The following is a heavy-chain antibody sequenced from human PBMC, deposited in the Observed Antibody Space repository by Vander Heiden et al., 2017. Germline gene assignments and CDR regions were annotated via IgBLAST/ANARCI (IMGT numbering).Heavy chain of an antibody. Sequence: EVQLVESGGGLVQPGGSLKLSCAASGFTFMGSAMHWVRQASGKGLEWVGRIRSKANSYATAYATSVKGRFTISRDDSKSTAYLQMNSLKTEDTAVYYCTRLWRTDGDNEDYWGQGTLVTVSS. D-gene: IGHD4-17*01. J-gene: IGHJ4*02. CDR2: IRSKANSYAT. V-gene: IGHV3-73*02. CDR3: TRLWRTDGDNEDY. CDR1: GFTFMGSA.